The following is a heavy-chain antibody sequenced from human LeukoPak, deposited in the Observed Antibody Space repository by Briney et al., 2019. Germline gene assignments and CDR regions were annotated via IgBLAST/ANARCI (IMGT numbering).Heavy chain of an antibody. CDR2: INSDGSWT. CDR3: AREMATGGFHYYGMDV. CDR1: GNYW. D-gene: IGHD5-24*01. Sequence: QPGGSLRLSCAASGNYWMHWVRQAPGKGLVWVSHINSDGSWTSYADSVKGRFTISRDNAKNSLYLQMNSLRAEDTAVYYCAREMATGGFHYYGMDVWGQGTTVTVSS. J-gene: IGHJ6*02. V-gene: IGHV3-74*01.